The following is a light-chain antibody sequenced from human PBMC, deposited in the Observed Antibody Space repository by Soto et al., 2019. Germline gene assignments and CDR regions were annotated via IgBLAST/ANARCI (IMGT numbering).Light chain of an antibody. CDR1: QSISGRN. V-gene: IGKV3-20*01. CDR2: DAS. J-gene: IGKJ1*01. Sequence: ECVLTQSPGTLSLSPGERATLSCRASQSISGRNLAWDQQKPGQAPRLFIYDASSRATGIPDMFTGSGSEPDFTLTITRMEPEDFAVYYGQHSGNSHCRFGQGTKVEIK. CDR3: QHSGNSHCR.